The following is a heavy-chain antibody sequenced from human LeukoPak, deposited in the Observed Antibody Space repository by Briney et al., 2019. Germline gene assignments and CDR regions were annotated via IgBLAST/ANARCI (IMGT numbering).Heavy chain of an antibody. Sequence: AGGSLRLSCAASGFTFISYTMHWVRQAPGKGLEYVSGISSNGGNTYYSDSVKGRFSISRDNSKNTLYLQMGSLRAEDMAVYYCARDSRPYCGGDCSIDYWGQGTLVTVSS. J-gene: IGHJ4*02. CDR2: ISSNGGNT. CDR3: ARDSRPYCGGDCSIDY. CDR1: GFTFISYT. V-gene: IGHV3-64*02. D-gene: IGHD2-21*02.